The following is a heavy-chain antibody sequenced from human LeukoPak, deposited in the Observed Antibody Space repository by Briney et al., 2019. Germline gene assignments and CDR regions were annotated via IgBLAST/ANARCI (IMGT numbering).Heavy chain of an antibody. Sequence: ASVKVSCKASGYPFTSFGISWVRQAPGQGLEWMGWISGYNGKTNYAQNLQGRFSMTTDTSRSTAYVELGSLRSDDMAVYYCARDRVYDYSNPRGFDYWGQGTLVTVSS. V-gene: IGHV1-18*03. CDR1: GYPFTSFG. J-gene: IGHJ4*02. CDR3: ARDRVYDYSNPRGFDY. D-gene: IGHD4-11*01. CDR2: ISGYNGKT.